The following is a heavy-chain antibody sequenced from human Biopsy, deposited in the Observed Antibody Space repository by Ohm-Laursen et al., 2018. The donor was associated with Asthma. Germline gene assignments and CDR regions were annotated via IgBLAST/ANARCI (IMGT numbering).Heavy chain of an antibody. CDR3: ARAQDYYDSRGYYRSFDY. CDR1: GGSFSGHY. D-gene: IGHD3-22*01. J-gene: IGHJ4*02. V-gene: IGHV4-31*11. Sequence: TLSLACAVYGGSFSGHYWTWIRQHPRKGLEWIGFIYYSGSTYYNPSLKSRVSISIDTSKNQFSLKLSSVTAADTAVYYCARAQDYYDSRGYYRSFDYWGQGTLVTVSS. CDR2: IYYSGST.